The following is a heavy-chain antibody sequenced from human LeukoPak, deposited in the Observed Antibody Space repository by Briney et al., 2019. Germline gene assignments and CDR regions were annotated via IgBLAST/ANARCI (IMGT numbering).Heavy chain of an antibody. V-gene: IGHV1-18*01. D-gene: IGHD3-10*01. CDR3: ARDQRVLWFVGGEYFQH. CDR1: GYTFTSYG. J-gene: IGHJ1*01. CDR2: ISPYNGNT. Sequence: ASVKVSCKASGYTFTSYGISWVRQAPGQGVEWMGWISPYNGNTNYAQKLQGRVTMTPDTSTRTAYMEHRNPRYPDTGPYYRARDQRVLWFVGGEYFQHGGEGTLLTVP.